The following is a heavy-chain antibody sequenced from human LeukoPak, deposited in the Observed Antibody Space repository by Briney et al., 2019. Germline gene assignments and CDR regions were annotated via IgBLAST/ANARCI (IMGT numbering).Heavy chain of an antibody. CDR2: LSRSGSTI. D-gene: IGHD6-19*01. CDR3: ARGVAGSYYYYYGMDV. CDR1: GFTFNSYS. Sequence: GGSLRLSCAASGFTFNSYSMKWVRQAPGKGLEWISYLSRSGSTIYYAASVKGRFTVSRDNAKNSLYLQMNSLRAEDTAVYYCARGVAGSYYYYYGMDVWGQGTTVTVSS. J-gene: IGHJ6*02. V-gene: IGHV3-48*01.